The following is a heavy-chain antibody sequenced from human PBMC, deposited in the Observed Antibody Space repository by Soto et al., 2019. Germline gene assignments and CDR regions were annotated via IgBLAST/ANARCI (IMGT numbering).Heavy chain of an antibody. Sequence: EVQPAQSGAEVKEPGESLKISCKGSGYTFSKYWIGWVRQTPGKGLEWMGMIYPGDSDARYSPSFEGQVTFSADKSINTAYLQWSSLKASDTAMYYCARQGGEYNTMSDYWGQGTLVTVSS. J-gene: IGHJ4*02. CDR3: ARQGGEYNTMSDY. D-gene: IGHD3-10*01. V-gene: IGHV5-51*01. CDR1: GYTFSKYW. CDR2: IYPGDSDA.